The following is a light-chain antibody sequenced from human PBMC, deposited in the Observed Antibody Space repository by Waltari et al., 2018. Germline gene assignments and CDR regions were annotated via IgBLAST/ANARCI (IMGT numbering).Light chain of an antibody. CDR1: QSISSY. J-gene: IGKJ1*01. CDR2: AAS. Sequence: MQMTPPSSSVSAAVVAGVSNTCRASQSISSYLNWYQQKPGKAPKLLIYAASRLQSGVPSRFSGSGSGTDFTLTNSSRQPEDFATYYCQQGDSTPQTFGQGTKVEIK. CDR3: QQGDSTPQT. V-gene: IGKV1-39*01.